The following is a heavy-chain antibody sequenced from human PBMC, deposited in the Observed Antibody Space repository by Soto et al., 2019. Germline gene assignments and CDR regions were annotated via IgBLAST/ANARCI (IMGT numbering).Heavy chain of an antibody. CDR1: GFAISRGYY. D-gene: IGHD1-1*01. CDR3: AREKVGTTFFDN. J-gene: IGHJ4*02. CDR2: IYPSVSS. V-gene: IGHV4-38-2*02. Sequence: PSETLSLTCNVSGFAISRGYYWSWVRQPSGKGLEWIGSIYPSVSSYHNPSLESRLTLSIDTSKNQFTLKLASVTAADTALYYCAREKVGTTFFDNWRQGTQVTVSS.